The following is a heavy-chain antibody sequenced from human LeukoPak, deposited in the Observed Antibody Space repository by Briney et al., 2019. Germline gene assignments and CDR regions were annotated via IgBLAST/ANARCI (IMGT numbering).Heavy chain of an antibody. CDR3: AREYYDSSGYHFEY. J-gene: IGHJ4*02. CDR2: INTDGSVT. Sequence: GGSLRLSCAASGFTFSNYGMHWVRQAPGKGLVWVSRINTDGSVTSHADSVKGRFIISRDNAKNTLYLQMNSLRAEDTAVYYCAREYYDSSGYHFEYWGQGTLVTVSS. CDR1: GFTFSNYG. D-gene: IGHD3-22*01. V-gene: IGHV3-74*01.